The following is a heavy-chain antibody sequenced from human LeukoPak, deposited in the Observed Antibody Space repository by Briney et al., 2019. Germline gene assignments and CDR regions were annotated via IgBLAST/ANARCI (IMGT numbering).Heavy chain of an antibody. D-gene: IGHD3-22*01. Sequence: ASVKVSCKASGYTFTSYGISWVRQAPGQGLEWMGWISAYNGNTNYAQKLQGRVTMTTDTSTSTAYMELRSLRSDDTAVYYCARDYYDSSGYYSPTNYYYGMDVWGQGTTVTVFS. CDR2: ISAYNGNT. CDR1: GYTFTSYG. J-gene: IGHJ6*02. CDR3: ARDYYDSSGYYSPTNYYYGMDV. V-gene: IGHV1-18*01.